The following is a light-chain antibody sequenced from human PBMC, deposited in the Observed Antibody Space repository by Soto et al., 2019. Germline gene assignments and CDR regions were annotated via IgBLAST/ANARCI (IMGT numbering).Light chain of an antibody. V-gene: IGLV2-23*01. Sequence: QSFLTQPASVSGSAGQSITISCAGTSSDVGSYNLVSWYQQHPGKAPKLMIYEGCKRPSGVSNRFSGSKSGNTASLTISGLQAEDEADYYCCSYAGSSTPYVFGTGTKVTVL. CDR2: EGC. CDR1: SSDVGSYNL. CDR3: CSYAGSSTPYV. J-gene: IGLJ1*01.